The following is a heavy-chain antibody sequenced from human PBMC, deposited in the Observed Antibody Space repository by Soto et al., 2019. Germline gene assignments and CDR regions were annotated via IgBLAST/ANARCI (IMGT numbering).Heavy chain of an antibody. D-gene: IGHD5-12*01. CDR1: GGSISSYY. V-gene: IGHV4-59*08. CDR3: ARLSSGYDDYYYYYMDV. CDR2: IYYSGST. J-gene: IGHJ6*03. Sequence: SETLSLTCTVSGGSISSYYWSWIRQPPGKGLEWIGYIYYSGSTNYNPSLKSRVTISVDTSKNQFSLKLSSVTAADTAVYYCARLSSGYDDYYYYYMDVWGKGTTVTVSS.